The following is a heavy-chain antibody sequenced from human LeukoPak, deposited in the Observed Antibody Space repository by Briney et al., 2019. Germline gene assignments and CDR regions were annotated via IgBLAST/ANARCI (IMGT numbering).Heavy chain of an antibody. D-gene: IGHD1-26*01. CDR3: AREGSGSYDLKYYFDY. Sequence: SETLSLTCTVSGGSISSSSYYWGWIRQPPGKGLEWIGSIYYSGSTYYNPSLKSRVTISVDTSKNQFSLKLSSVTAADTAVYYCAREGSGSYDLKYYFDYWGQGTLVTVSS. CDR2: IYYSGST. CDR1: GGSISSSSYY. J-gene: IGHJ4*02. V-gene: IGHV4-39*07.